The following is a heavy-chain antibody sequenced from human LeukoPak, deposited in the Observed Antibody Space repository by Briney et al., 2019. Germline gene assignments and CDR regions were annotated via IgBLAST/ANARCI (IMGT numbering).Heavy chain of an antibody. Sequence: PGGSLRLSCTASGVPFSGYWISWVRQAPGKGLEWVANTKEDGSVQDYADSVKGRFTISRDNAKNSLYLQMNSLRVDDTAVYYCVGQLLRAVRGKGTTVTVSS. D-gene: IGHD2-2*01. CDR1: GVPFSGYW. V-gene: IGHV3-7*01. J-gene: IGHJ6*04. CDR2: TKEDGSVQ. CDR3: VGQLLRAV.